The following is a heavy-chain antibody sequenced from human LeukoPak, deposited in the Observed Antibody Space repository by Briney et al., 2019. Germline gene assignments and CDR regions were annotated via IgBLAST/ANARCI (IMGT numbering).Heavy chain of an antibody. CDR1: GFTFTSYW. V-gene: IGHV3-7*01. CDR3: ASLSLD. J-gene: IGHJ4*02. CDR2: IDHDGSEK. Sequence: GESLRLSCAASGFTFTSYWMTWVRQAAGKGLEWVATIDHDGSEKYYLDSVKGRFTISRDDAKHSLYLQMNSLRAEDTAVYYCASLSLDWGQGTLVTVSS.